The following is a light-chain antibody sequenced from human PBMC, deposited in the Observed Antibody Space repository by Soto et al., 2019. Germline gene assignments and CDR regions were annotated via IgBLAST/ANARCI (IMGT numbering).Light chain of an antibody. Sequence: QPVLTQPASVSGSPGQSITISCTGTSIDVGGSNYVSWYQRHPGKAPKLLIFEVTNRPSGVSNRFSGSKSGNTASLTISRLQAEDEADYYCSSYTGSSSLVVFGGGTKVTVL. CDR3: SSYTGSSSLVV. CDR2: EVT. J-gene: IGLJ2*01. V-gene: IGLV2-14*01. CDR1: SIDVGGSNY.